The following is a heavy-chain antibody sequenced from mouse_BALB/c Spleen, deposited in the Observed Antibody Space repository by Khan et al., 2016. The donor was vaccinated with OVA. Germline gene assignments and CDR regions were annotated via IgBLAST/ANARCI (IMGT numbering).Heavy chain of an antibody. D-gene: IGHD2-10*02. V-gene: IGHV1S81*02. CDR2: NNPSNGRT. Sequence: QVQLQQSGAELVKPGASVKLSCKASGYTFTSYWMHWVKQRPGQGLEWFGENNPSNGRTNYNEKFKSKATLTVDKSSSKAYMQLSSLTSEDSAVYYCARKYGNLDYWGQGTTLTVSS. CDR3: ARKYGNLDY. J-gene: IGHJ2*01. CDR1: GYTFTSYW.